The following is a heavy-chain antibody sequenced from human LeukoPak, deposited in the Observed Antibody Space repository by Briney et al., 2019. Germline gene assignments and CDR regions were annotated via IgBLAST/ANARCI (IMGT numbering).Heavy chain of an antibody. J-gene: IGHJ6*03. CDR2: IFHTGST. D-gene: IGHD6-13*01. CDR1: GYSISSGYY. Sequence: SETLSLTCTVSGYSISSGYYWAWIRQPPGKGLEWIGSIFHTGSTYHNPSLKSRVTISVDTSKNQFSLKLSSVTAADTAVYYCARTDSSSSGYYMDVWGKGTTVTISS. CDR3: ARTDSSSSGYYMDV. V-gene: IGHV4-38-2*02.